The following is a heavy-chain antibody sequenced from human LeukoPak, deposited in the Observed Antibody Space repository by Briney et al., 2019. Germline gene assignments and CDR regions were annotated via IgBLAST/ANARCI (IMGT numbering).Heavy chain of an antibody. Sequence: PETLSLTPTLSLGSPRSYYWSCISHRAREGLGWIGRIYTRGGTTYTTPPTSRVSMSVDTSKNQCSLKLSSVTAADTAVYYCARDSGRGSVRAEYFQHWGQGTLVTVSS. CDR1: LGSPRSYY. D-gene: IGHD6-25*01. CDR2: IYTRGGT. V-gene: IGHV4-4*07. J-gene: IGHJ1*01. CDR3: ARDSGRGSVRAEYFQH.